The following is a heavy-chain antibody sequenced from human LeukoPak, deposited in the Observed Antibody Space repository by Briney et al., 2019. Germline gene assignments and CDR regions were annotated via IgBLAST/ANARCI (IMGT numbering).Heavy chain of an antibody. Sequence: GGSLRLSCEASGFTFSGYAVSWVRQAPGKGPEWVSGFGTDGNTHYAESVRGRFDISRDTSKTTVYLQMNSLRAEDTAVYYCARGSGHSSGWFYWGQGILVTVSS. J-gene: IGHJ4*02. CDR3: ARGSGHSSGWFY. CDR1: GFTFSGYA. CDR2: FGTDGNT. V-gene: IGHV3-23*01. D-gene: IGHD6-19*01.